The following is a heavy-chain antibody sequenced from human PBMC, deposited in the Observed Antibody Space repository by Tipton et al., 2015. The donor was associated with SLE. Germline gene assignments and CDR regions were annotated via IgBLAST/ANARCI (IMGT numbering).Heavy chain of an antibody. Sequence: SLRLSCAASGFIFGVHWMSWVRQAPGKGLEWVANIAQDGSQEYYVDSVKGRFTISRDNAKNSLSLQMNSLRVEDTALYYCVRDHWGPGGFWGQGTPVIVSS. J-gene: IGHJ4*02. D-gene: IGHD3-16*01. CDR3: VRDHWGPGGF. V-gene: IGHV3-7*01. CDR2: IAQDGSQE. CDR1: GFIFGVHW.